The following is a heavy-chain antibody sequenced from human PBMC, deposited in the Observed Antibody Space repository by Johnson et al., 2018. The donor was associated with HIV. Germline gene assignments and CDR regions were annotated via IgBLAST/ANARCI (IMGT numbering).Heavy chain of an antibody. J-gene: IGHJ3*02. CDR3: ARLFYYEAFDI. CDR1: GFTFSDYY. Sequence: EVQLVESGGGLVKPGGSLRLSCAASGFTFSDYYMSWIRQAPGKGLEWVANIKQDGSEKRYVDSVKGRFTISRDNAKNELYLQMNSLRAEDTAVYYCARLFYYEAFDIWGQGTMVTVSS. V-gene: IGHV3-7*03. D-gene: IGHD3-10*01. CDR2: IKQDGSEK.